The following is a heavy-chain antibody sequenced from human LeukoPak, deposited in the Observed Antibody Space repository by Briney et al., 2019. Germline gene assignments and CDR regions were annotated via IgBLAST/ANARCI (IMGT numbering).Heavy chain of an antibody. CDR2: IIPIFGSA. V-gene: IGHV1-69*05. Sequence: GSSVKVSCKASGGTFSSYAISWVRQAPGQGLEWMGGIIPIFGSANYAQKFQGRVTMTRDTSISTAYMELSRLRSDDTAVYYCARTVRYGSGSYYTNWFDPWGQGTLVTVSS. CDR1: GGTFSSYA. J-gene: IGHJ5*02. D-gene: IGHD3-10*01. CDR3: ARTVRYGSGSYYTNWFDP.